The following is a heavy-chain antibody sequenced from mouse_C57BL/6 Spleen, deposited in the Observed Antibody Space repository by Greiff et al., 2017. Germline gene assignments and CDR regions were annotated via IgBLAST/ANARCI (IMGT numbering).Heavy chain of an antibody. CDR1: GYAFSSYW. CDR3: AREANWDGGFDY. J-gene: IGHJ2*01. V-gene: IGHV1-80*01. D-gene: IGHD4-1*01. Sequence: QVQLQQSGAELVKPGASVKISCKASGYAFSSYWMNWVKQRPGKGLEWIGQIYPGDGDTNYNGKFKGKATLTADKSSSTAYMQLSSLTSEDSAVYFCAREANWDGGFDYWGQGTTLTVSS. CDR2: IYPGDGDT.